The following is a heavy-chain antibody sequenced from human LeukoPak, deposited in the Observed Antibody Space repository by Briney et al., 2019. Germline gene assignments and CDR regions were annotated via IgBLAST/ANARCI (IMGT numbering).Heavy chain of an antibody. V-gene: IGHV3-11*04. D-gene: IGHD3-10*01. J-gene: IGHJ3*02. CDR3: ARGGRFGERAAFDI. Sequence: GGSLRLSCAASGFTFSDYYMSWIRQAPGEGLEWVSYISSSGSTIYYADSVKGRFTISRDNAKNSLYLQMNSLRAEDTAVYYCARGGRFGERAAFDIWGQGTMVTVSS. CDR2: ISSSGSTI. CDR1: GFTFSDYY.